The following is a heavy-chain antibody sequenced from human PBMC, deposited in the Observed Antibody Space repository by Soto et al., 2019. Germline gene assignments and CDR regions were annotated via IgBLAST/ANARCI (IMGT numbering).Heavy chain of an antibody. V-gene: IGHV1-18*01. CDR3: SRVFWAEEHSPMIRPHDF. J-gene: IGHJ4*02. CDR2: ISAYNGNT. Sequence: QVQLVQSGAEVKKPGASVKVSCKASGYTFTSYGISWVRQAPGQGLEWMGWISAYNGNTNYAQKLQGRVTMNTDTSARPGYMGLGSLKYCATAVYYCSRVFWAEEHSPMIRPHDFWGQGTLVTVSS. D-gene: IGHD3-22*01. CDR1: GYTFTSYG.